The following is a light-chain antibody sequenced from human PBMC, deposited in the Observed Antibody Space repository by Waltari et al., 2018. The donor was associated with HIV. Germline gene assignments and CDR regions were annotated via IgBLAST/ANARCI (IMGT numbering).Light chain of an antibody. Sequence: QSVLTQPHSASGPPGQSVTISCSGSSSNIGSNSVSWYQVLPGTTPKLLIYRNNRRPSGIPDRFSGSRSGTSASLAISGLRSEDEADYYCAAWDNSLIWVFGGGTKLTVL. CDR1: SSNIGSNS. V-gene: IGLV1-47*01. J-gene: IGLJ3*02. CDR3: AAWDNSLIWV. CDR2: RNN.